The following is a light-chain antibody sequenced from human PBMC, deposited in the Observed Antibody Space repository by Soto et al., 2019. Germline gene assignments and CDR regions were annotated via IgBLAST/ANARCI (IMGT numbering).Light chain of an antibody. V-gene: IGKV3-20*01. CDR2: AGS. J-gene: IGKJ5*01. CDR1: QSVSSSY. CDR3: QRYDSSVT. Sequence: EIVLTQSTGTLSLSPGGRATLSCRASQSVSSSYLSWYQQKPGQAPRLLIYAGSRRAAAIPDRFSGSGSGTGFTLTIIRLEPEDFAVYYCQRYDSSVTFGRGTLLE.